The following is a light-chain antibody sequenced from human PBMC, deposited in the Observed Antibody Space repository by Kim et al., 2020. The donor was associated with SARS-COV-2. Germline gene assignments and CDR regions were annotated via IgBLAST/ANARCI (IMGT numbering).Light chain of an antibody. Sequence: ASVGDRVTITCRASQSVSPWLAWYQQKPGRAPKLLIYKASSLDTGVPSRFSGSGSGTDFTLTISSLQPDDFATYYCQQYNTFSYTFGQGTKVDIK. J-gene: IGKJ1*01. CDR1: QSVSPW. V-gene: IGKV1-5*03. CDR3: QQYNTFSYT. CDR2: KAS.